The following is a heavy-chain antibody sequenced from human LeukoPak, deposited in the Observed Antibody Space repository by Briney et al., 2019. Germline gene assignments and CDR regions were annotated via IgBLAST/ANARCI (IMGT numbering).Heavy chain of an antibody. CDR2: IYPGDFDI. Sequence: GESLQISCTGSGYIFTTYWIGWVRQMPGNGLGWMGIIYPGDFDIRYTPSSQGQVTISAEKSISTAYLQWSSLKASDTALYYCARRRALDDWGQGTLVTVSS. CDR1: GYIFTTYW. J-gene: IGHJ4*02. CDR3: ARRRALDD. V-gene: IGHV5-51*01.